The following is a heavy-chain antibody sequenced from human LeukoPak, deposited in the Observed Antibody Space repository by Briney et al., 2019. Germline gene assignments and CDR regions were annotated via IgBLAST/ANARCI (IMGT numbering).Heavy chain of an antibody. J-gene: IGHJ4*02. CDR3: ARAGRRGGFDY. Sequence: SQTLSLTCAVSGGSISSGGYSWSWIRQPPGKGLEWIGYIYHSGSTYYNPSLKSRVTISVDRSKNQFSLKLNSVTAADTAVYYCARAGRRGGFDYWGQGTLVTVSS. D-gene: IGHD3-10*01. CDR1: GGSISSGGYS. V-gene: IGHV4-30-2*01. CDR2: IYHSGST.